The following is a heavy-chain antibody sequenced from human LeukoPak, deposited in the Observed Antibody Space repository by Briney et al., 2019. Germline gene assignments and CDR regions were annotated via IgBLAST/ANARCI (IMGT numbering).Heavy chain of an antibody. CDR3: AKTQDGGSRYYYYYMDV. D-gene: IGHD1-26*01. V-gene: IGHV3-23*01. CDR2: IGGSGGST. J-gene: IGHJ6*03. Sequence: GGSLRLSCAAFGFNFRSYAMSWVRQAPGKGLEWVSAIGGSGGSTYYADSVKGRFIISRDNSKSTLYLQMNSLRVEDTAVYYFAKTQDGGSRYYYYYMDVWGKGTTVTVSS. CDR1: GFNFRSYA.